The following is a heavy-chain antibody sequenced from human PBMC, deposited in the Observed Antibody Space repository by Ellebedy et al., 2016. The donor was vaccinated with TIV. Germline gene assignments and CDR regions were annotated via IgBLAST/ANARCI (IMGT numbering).Heavy chain of an antibody. J-gene: IGHJ4*02. CDR1: GFTFSSYW. D-gene: IGHD4-17*01. V-gene: IGHV3-7*01. Sequence: GESLKISCAASGFTFSSYWMSWVRQAPGKGLEWVANIKQDGSEKYYVDSVKGRFTISRDNAKNSLYLQMNSLRAEDTAVYYCARMDYGDYSIYYWGQGTLVTVSS. CDR2: IKQDGSEK. CDR3: ARMDYGDYSIYY.